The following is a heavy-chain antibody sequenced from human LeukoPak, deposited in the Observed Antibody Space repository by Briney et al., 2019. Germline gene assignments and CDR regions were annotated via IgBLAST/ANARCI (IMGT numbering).Heavy chain of an antibody. V-gene: IGHV1-69*13. CDR3: AKDRQARSVAYDAFDI. Sequence: SVKVSCKASGGTFSSYAISWVRQAPGQGLEWMGGIIPIFGTPNYAQKFQGRVTITADASTSTAYMELSSLRSEDTAVYYCAKDRQARSVAYDAFDIWGQGTMVTVSS. CDR1: GGTFSSYA. J-gene: IGHJ3*02. D-gene: IGHD3-3*01. CDR2: IIPIFGTP.